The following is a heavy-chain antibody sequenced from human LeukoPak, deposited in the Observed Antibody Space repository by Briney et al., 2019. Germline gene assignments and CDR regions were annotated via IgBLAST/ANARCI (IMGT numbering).Heavy chain of an antibody. J-gene: IGHJ4*02. CDR3: VRTPPNWGFDY. D-gene: IGHD7-27*01. CDR2: MSPNSGDT. CDR1: GYTFTTHD. Sequence: ASVKVSCKASGYTFTTHDINWVRQAPGQGLEWLGWMSPNSGDTGYAQKFQGRVTMTSDSSISTAYMELSSLRSEDTAIYYCVRTPPNWGFDYWGQGTLVTVSS. V-gene: IGHV1-8*01.